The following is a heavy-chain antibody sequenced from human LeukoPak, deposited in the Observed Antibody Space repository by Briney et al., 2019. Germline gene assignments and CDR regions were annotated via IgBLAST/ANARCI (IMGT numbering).Heavy chain of an antibody. V-gene: IGHV1-24*01. CDR1: GYTLTELS. CDR3: ARDSIRPYYYDSSGYYFFDY. J-gene: IGHJ4*02. CDR2: FDPEDGET. D-gene: IGHD3-22*01. Sequence: ASVEVSCKVSGYTLTELSMHWVRQAPGKGLEWMGGFDPEDGETIYAQKFQGRVTMTEDTSTDTAYMELSSLRSEDTAVYYCARDSIRPYYYDSSGYYFFDYWGQGTLVTVSS.